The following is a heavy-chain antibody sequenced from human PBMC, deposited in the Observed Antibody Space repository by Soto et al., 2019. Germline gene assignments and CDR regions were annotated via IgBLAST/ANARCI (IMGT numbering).Heavy chain of an antibody. CDR1: GFTFSSYE. Sequence: EVQLVESGGGLVQPGGSLRLSCAASGFTFSSYEMNWVRQAPGKGLEWVSYISSSGSTIYYADSVKGRFTISRENAKNSLYLQMNSLRAEDTAVYYCARALRQWGYFDYWGQGTLVTVSS. D-gene: IGHD4-17*01. CDR3: ARALRQWGYFDY. V-gene: IGHV3-48*03. CDR2: ISSSGSTI. J-gene: IGHJ4*02.